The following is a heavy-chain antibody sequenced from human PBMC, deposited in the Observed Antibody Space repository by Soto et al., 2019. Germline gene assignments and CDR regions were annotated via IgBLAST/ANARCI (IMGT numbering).Heavy chain of an antibody. CDR3: AREGRYMGAWDY. CDR2: IKQNGTGQ. CDR1: GFSFSSYW. Sequence: EVQLVESGGGLVQPGGSLRLSCLTSGFSFSSYWMSWVRQAPGKGLEWVANIKQNGTGQYYLDSVKGRFAISRDNAKNSLYLQLNSLRADDTAIYFCAREGRYMGAWDYWGQGTPVTVSS. V-gene: IGHV3-7*03. D-gene: IGHD5-12*01. J-gene: IGHJ4*02.